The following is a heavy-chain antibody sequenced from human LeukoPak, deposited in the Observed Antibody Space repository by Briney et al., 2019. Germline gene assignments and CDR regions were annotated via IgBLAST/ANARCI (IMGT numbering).Heavy chain of an antibody. CDR1: GFTLSNYA. CDR2: IGGSGSA. J-gene: IGHJ4*02. D-gene: IGHD1-26*01. CDR3: AKRGAEVGETVAPGDY. V-gene: IGHV3-23*01. Sequence: GGSLRLSCAASGFTLSNYAMNWVRQAPGKGLEWVSGIGGSGSAYYADSVKGRFSISRDNSKNTLYLQMDNPRAEDTAVYYCAKRGAEVGETVAPGDYWGQGTLLTASS.